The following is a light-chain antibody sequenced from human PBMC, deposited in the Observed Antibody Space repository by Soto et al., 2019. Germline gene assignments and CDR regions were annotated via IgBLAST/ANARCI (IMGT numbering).Light chain of an antibody. J-gene: IGKJ1*01. CDR3: LQDHDDSWT. V-gene: IGKV1-17*03. CDR2: DAS. Sequence: DIQMTQSPSAMSASVGDRVTITCRASQGISNHLVWFQQKPGKVPKRLIYDASSLQAGVPSRFSGSGSGTDFTLTISSLQPEDFATYYCLQDHDDSWTFGQGTKVDIK. CDR1: QGISNH.